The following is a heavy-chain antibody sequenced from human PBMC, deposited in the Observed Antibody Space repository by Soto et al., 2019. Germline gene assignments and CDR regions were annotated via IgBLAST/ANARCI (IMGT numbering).Heavy chain of an antibody. CDR2: ISSHSSTL. J-gene: IGHJ5*02. CDR3: VRDGSGNLYLNWFDP. V-gene: IGHV3-48*02. Sequence: GGSLRLSCAASGFTFSSYSMNWVRQAPGKGLEWISYISSHSSTLYYADSVKGRFTISRDNAGNPLYLQMNSLRDEDTAVYYCVRDGSGNLYLNWFDPWGQGTLVTVSS. CDR1: GFTFSSYS. D-gene: IGHD6-19*01.